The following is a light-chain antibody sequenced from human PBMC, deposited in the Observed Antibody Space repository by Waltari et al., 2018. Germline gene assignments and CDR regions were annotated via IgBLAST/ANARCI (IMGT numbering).Light chain of an antibody. CDR3: QQYYNTPRT. V-gene: IGKV4-1*01. CDR2: WAS. J-gene: IGKJ1*01. CDR1: QSLLYSSNNKNN. Sequence: DIVMTQSPDSLAVSLGERATINCKSSQSLLYSSNNKNNLAWYQQKPGQPPKLLIYWASTRESGVPYRFSGSGSGIHFTLTISSLQAEDVAVYYCQQYYNTPRTFGQGTKVEIK.